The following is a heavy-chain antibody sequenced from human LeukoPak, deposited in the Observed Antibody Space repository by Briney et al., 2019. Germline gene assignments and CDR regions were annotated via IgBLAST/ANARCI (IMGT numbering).Heavy chain of an antibody. CDR2: FDPEDGET. CDR3: AAPRPASRTLPGLDY. J-gene: IGHJ4*02. Sequence: ASVKVSCKASGYTLTGLSMHWVRQAPGKGLEWMGGFDPEDGETIYAQKFQGRVTMTEDTSTDTAYMELSSLRSEDTAVYYCAAPRPASRTLPGLDYWGQGTLVTVSS. V-gene: IGHV1-24*01. D-gene: IGHD1-14*01. CDR1: GYTLTGLS.